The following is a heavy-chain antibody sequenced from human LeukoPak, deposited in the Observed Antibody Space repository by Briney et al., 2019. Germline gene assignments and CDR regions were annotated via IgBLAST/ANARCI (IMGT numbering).Heavy chain of an antibody. J-gene: IGHJ4*02. Sequence: GWSLRLSCAASGFSFNTYGMHWVRQAPGKGLEWVAIIWFDGSNKNYADSVKGRFTISRDNSKNTLYLQMNSLRVDDTAVYYCARAPVPYSGTYYPHYWGQGTLVTVSS. CDR2: IWFDGSNK. CDR3: ARAPVPYSGTYYPHY. CDR1: GFSFNTYG. V-gene: IGHV3-33*01. D-gene: IGHD1-26*01.